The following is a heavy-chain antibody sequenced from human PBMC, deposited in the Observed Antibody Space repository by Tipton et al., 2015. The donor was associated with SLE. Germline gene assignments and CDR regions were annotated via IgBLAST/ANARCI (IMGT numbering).Heavy chain of an antibody. V-gene: IGHV4-4*07. CDR1: GGSISSHY. Sequence: TLSLTCTVSGGSISSHYWSWIRQPPGKGLEWIGRFYTSGNTHYTPSFQSRVTMSVDTSKNHFSLKLSSVTAADTAVYYCARHDTNYGRNWFDPWGQGTLVTVSS. D-gene: IGHD2-8*01. CDR2: FYTSGNT. J-gene: IGHJ5*02. CDR3: ARHDTNYGRNWFDP.